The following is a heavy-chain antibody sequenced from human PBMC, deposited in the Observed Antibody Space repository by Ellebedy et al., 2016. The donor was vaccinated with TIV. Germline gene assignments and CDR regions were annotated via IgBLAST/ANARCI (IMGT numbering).Heavy chain of an antibody. CDR2: IYTSGHT. D-gene: IGHD3-16*01. CDR1: GVSISRYY. V-gene: IGHV4-4*07. CDR3: ARDRFGAYYFES. J-gene: IGHJ4*02. Sequence: SETLSLTCSLSGVSISRYYWNWIRQSAGKGLEWIGRIYTSGHTDYNPSLRSRVRISVDTPKNQFPLKVISVTAAETPVYYCARDRFGAYYFESWGQGTQVTVSS.